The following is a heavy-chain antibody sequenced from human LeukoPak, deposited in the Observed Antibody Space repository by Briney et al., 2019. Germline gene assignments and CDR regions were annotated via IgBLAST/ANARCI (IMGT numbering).Heavy chain of an antibody. V-gene: IGHV1-2*02. Sequence: EASVKVSCKASGYTFTGYYMHWVRQAPGQGLEWMGWINPNSGGTNYAQKFQGRVTMTRDTSISTAYMELSRLRSDDTAVYYCARTKYSSGWCVDYWGQGTLVTVSS. CDR3: ARTKYSSGWCVDY. J-gene: IGHJ4*02. CDR1: GYTFTGYY. CDR2: INPNSGGT. D-gene: IGHD6-19*01.